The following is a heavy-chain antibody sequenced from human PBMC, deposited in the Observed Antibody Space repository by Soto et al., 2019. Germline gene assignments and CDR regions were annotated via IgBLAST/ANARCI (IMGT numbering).Heavy chain of an antibody. J-gene: IGHJ4*02. CDR3: ARNTVARGFDY. D-gene: IGHD5-12*01. CDR2: IIPIFGTA. V-gene: IGHV1-69*06. CDR1: GGTFSSYA. Sequence: SVKVSCKASGGTFSSYAISWVRQAPGQGLEWMGGIIPIFGTANYAQKFQGRVTITADKSTSAAYMELSSLRSEDTAVYYCARNTVARGFDYWGQGTLVTVSS.